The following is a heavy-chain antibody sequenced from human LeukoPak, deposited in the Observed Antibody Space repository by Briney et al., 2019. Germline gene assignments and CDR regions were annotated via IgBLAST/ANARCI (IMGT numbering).Heavy chain of an antibody. D-gene: IGHD1-20*01. CDR2: INHSGST. CDR1: GGSFSGYY. V-gene: IGHV4-34*01. CDR3: ARHNWAFKAFDI. Sequence: SETLSLTCAVYGGSFSGYYWSWTRQPPGKGLEWIGEINHSGSTNYNPSLKSRVTISVDTSKNQFSLKLSSVTAADTAVYYCARHNWAFKAFDIWGQGTMVTVSS. J-gene: IGHJ3*02.